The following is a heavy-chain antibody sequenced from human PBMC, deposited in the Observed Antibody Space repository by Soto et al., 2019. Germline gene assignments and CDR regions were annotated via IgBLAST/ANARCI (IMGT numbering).Heavy chain of an antibody. D-gene: IGHD3-10*01. J-gene: IGHJ6*02. V-gene: IGHV4-30-2*01. Sequence: SETLSLTCGVSGDTISTGGSSWAWIRQPPGKALEWIGHTYHSGNPYYNPSLKSRVTISVDTSKNQFSLKLSSVTAADTAVYYCARGWGVRARVDYYYYGMDVWGQGTTVTVSS. CDR2: TYHSGNP. CDR3: ARGWGVRARVDYYYYGMDV. CDR1: GDTISTGGSS.